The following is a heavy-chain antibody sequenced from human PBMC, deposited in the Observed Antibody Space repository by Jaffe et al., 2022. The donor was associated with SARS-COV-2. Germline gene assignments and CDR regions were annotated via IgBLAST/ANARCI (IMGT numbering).Heavy chain of an antibody. D-gene: IGHD5-12*01. CDR2: IKSKPDGGTI. Sequence: EVLLAESGGGLVKPGGSLRLSCTGSGFTFSNAWMNWVRQTPGKGLEWVGRIKSKPDGGTIEYAAPVKDRFTVSRDDLRNTVYLQMNSLRFEDTAFYYCATGSISITGFDFWGQGTLVTVSS. J-gene: IGHJ4*02. V-gene: IGHV3-15*01. CDR1: GFTFSNAW. CDR3: ATGSISITGFDF.